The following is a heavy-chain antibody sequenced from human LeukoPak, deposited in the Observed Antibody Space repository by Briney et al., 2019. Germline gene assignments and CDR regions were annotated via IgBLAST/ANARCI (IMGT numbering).Heavy chain of an antibody. V-gene: IGHV3-21*01. Sequence: PGGSLRLSCAASGFTFSSYSMNWVRQAPGKGLEWVSSISSSSSYTYYADSVKGRFTISRDNAKNSLYLQMNSLRAEDTAVYYCARDSYYYGSGSYYVYWGQGTLVTVSS. CDR3: ARDSYYYGSGSYYVY. J-gene: IGHJ4*02. D-gene: IGHD3-10*01. CDR1: GFTFSSYS. CDR2: ISSSSSYT.